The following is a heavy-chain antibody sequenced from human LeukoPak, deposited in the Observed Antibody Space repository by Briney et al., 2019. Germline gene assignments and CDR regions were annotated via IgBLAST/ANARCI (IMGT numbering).Heavy chain of an antibody. CDR3: AGGDYYDSSGNDAFDI. D-gene: IGHD3-22*01. Sequence: PGRSLRLSCAASGFTFSSYGMHWVRQAPGKGLEWVAVIWYDGSNKYYADSVKGRFTISRDNSKNTLYLQMNSLRAEDTAVYYCAGGDYYDSSGNDAFDIWGQGTMVTVSS. J-gene: IGHJ3*02. CDR2: IWYDGSNK. V-gene: IGHV3-33*01. CDR1: GFTFSSYG.